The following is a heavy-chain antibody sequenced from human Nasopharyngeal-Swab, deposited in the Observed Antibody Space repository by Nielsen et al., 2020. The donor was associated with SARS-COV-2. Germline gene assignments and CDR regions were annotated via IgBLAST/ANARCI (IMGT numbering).Heavy chain of an antibody. Sequence: GSLRLSCAVYGGSLSGYYWSWIRQLPGKGLEWIGEINHSGSTNYNPSLKSRGTISLDTSKNQSSLKLSSWTAADAAVYYCASLTSRRRSYYYDSSGYAVDIWGQGTMVTVSS. V-gene: IGHV4-34*01. CDR3: ASLTSRRRSYYYDSSGYAVDI. D-gene: IGHD3-22*01. CDR1: GGSLSGYY. CDR2: INHSGST. J-gene: IGHJ3*02.